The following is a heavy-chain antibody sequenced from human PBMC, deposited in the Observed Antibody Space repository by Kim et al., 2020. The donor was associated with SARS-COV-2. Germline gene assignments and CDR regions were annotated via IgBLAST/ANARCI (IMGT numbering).Heavy chain of an antibody. D-gene: IGHD3-16*02. J-gene: IGHJ4*02. CDR1: GFTFSSYV. CDR3: AKDENYVWGMYRYRGMDY. V-gene: IGHV3-30*18. Sequence: GGSLRLSCAASGFTFSSYVMHWVRQAPGKGLEWVAVISYDGSNKYYADSVKGRFTISRDNSKNTLYLQMNSLRAEDTAVYYCAKDENYVWGMYRYRGMDYWGQGTLVTVSS. CDR2: ISYDGSNK.